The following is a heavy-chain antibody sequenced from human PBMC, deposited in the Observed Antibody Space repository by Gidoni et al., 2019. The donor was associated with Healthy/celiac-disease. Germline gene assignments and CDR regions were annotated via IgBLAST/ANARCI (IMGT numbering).Heavy chain of an antibody. J-gene: IGHJ6*02. CDR1: GFTFSSYD. CDR2: IGTAGDT. D-gene: IGHD3-10*01. Sequence: EVQLVESGGGLVQPGGSLRLSCAASGFTFSSYDMHWVRQATGKGLEWVSAIGTAGDTYYPGSVKGRFTISRENAKNSLYLQMNSLRAGDTAVYYCARGGSSDYYGMDVWGQGTTVTVSS. CDR3: ARGGSSDYYGMDV. V-gene: IGHV3-13*04.